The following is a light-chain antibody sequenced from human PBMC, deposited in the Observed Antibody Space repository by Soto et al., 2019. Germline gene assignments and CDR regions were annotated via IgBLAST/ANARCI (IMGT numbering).Light chain of an antibody. CDR3: QQRSNWPPT. Sequence: ELVLTQSPATLSLSPGERSTLSCRASQSVSSYLAWYQQKPGQAPRLLIYDASNMATGIPARFSGSGSGTDFTLTISSLEPEDFAVYYCQQRSNWPPTFGGGTKVEIK. V-gene: IGKV3-11*01. J-gene: IGKJ4*01. CDR1: QSVSSY. CDR2: DAS.